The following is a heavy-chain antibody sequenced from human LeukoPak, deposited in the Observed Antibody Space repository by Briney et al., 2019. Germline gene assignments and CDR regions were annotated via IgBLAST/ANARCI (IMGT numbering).Heavy chain of an antibody. J-gene: IGHJ3*02. CDR2: IYYSGST. CDR1: GGSISSYY. Sequence: SETLSLTCTVSGGSISSYYWSWIRQPPGKGLEWIGYIYYSGSTNYNPSLKSRVTISVDTSKNQFSLKLSSATAADTAVYYCARVRTPTGAFDIWGQGTMVTVSS. V-gene: IGHV4-59*01. CDR3: ARVRTPTGAFDI. D-gene: IGHD1-14*01.